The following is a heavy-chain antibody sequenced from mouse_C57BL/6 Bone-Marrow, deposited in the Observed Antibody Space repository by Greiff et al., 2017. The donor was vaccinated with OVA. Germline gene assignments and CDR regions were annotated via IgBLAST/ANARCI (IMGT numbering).Heavy chain of an antibody. CDR3: AIYYGDPYALDY. CDR1: GFSFTSYG. J-gene: IGHJ4*01. V-gene: IGHV2-2*01. CDR2: IWSGGST. D-gene: IGHD2-13*01. Sequence: QVQLQQSGPGLVQPSPSLSITCTASGFSFTSYGVHWVRQSPGKGLEWLGVIWSGGSTDYNAALISRLSISKDNSKSQVFFKMNSLQADDTAIYYCAIYYGDPYALDYWGQGTSVTVSS.